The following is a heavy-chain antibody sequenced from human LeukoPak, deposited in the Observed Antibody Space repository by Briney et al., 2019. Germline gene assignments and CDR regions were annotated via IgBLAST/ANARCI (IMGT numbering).Heavy chain of an antibody. Sequence: ASVKVSCKASGYTFTCYYMHWVRQAPGQGLEWMGWINPNSGGTNYAQKFQGRVTMTRDTSISTAYMELSRLRSDDTAVYYCARDLIQLWSPNSDFDYWGQGTLVTVSS. CDR3: ARDLIQLWSPNSDFDY. V-gene: IGHV1-2*02. CDR2: INPNSGGT. J-gene: IGHJ4*02. CDR1: GYTFTCYY. D-gene: IGHD5-18*01.